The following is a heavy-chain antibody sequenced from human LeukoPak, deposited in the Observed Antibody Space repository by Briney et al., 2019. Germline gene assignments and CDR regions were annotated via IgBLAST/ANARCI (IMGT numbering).Heavy chain of an antibody. V-gene: IGHV4-59*06. CDR2: IYYSGST. J-gene: IGHJ4*02. CDR1: GGSISSYY. D-gene: IGHD2-2*01. CDR3: ARGRYCSSTSCYVPQN. Sequence: SETLSLTCTVSGGSISSYYWSWIRQHPGKGLEWIGYIYYSGSTYYNPSLKSRVTISVDTSKNQFSLKLSSVTAADTAVYYCARGRYCSSTSCYVPQNWGQGTLVTVSS.